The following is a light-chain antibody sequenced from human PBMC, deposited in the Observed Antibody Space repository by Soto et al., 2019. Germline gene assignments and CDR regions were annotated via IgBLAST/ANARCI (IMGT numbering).Light chain of an antibody. Sequence: EIVLTQSPAPLSLSPGERATLSCRASQSVSSYLAWYQQKPGQAPRLLIYDASNRAPGIPARFSGSGSGTDFTLTISSLEPEDFAVYYCQQRSKWPLTIGGGTKV. V-gene: IGKV3-11*01. CDR1: QSVSSY. J-gene: IGKJ4*01. CDR2: DAS. CDR3: QQRSKWPLT.